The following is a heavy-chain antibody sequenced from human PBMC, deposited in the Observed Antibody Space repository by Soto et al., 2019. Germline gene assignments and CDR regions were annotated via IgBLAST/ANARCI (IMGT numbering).Heavy chain of an antibody. D-gene: IGHD3-3*01. V-gene: IGHV1-18*01. CDR1: GYTFTDYG. Sequence: QVQLVQSGAEVKKPGASVKVSCKASGYTFTDYGITWVRQAPGQGLEWMGWITSYNDNTNYAHKLQGRVTMTTDTSTTTTYMELRSLRSDDTAVYYCARCSRYDFWSDSPSPSYYFDYWGQGTLVTVSS. CDR2: ITSYNDNT. CDR3: ARCSRYDFWSDSPSPSYYFDY. J-gene: IGHJ4*02.